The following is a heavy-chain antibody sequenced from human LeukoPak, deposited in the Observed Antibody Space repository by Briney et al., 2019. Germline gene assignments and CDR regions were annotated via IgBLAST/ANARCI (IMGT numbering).Heavy chain of an antibody. Sequence: ASVKVSCKASGYTFTSYGISWVRQAPGQGLEWMGRIIPILGIANYAQKFQGRVTITADKSTSTAYMELSSLRSEDTAVYYCASGIRYFDWLSPPDVWGQGTTVTVSS. CDR1: GYTFTSYG. J-gene: IGHJ6*02. CDR2: IIPILGIA. V-gene: IGHV1-69*04. CDR3: ASGIRYFDWLSPPDV. D-gene: IGHD3-9*01.